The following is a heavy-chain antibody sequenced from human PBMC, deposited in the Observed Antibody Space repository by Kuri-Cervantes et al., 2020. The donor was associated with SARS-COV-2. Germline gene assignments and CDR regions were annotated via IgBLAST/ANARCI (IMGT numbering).Heavy chain of an antibody. Sequence: SQTLSLTCAGSGYSISSGYYWGWIRQPPGKGLEWIGSIYHSGSTYYNPSLKSRVTLSVDTSKNQFSLKLSSVTAADTAVYYCARQAVAVEYSSSSGAFDIWGQGKMVTVSS. CDR3: ARQAVAVEYSSSSGAFDI. CDR2: IYHSGST. CDR1: GYSISSGYY. V-gene: IGHV4-38-2*01. D-gene: IGHD6-6*01. J-gene: IGHJ3*02.